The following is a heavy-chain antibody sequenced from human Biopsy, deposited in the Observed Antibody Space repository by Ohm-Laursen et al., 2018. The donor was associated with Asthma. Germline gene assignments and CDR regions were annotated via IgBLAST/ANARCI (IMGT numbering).Heavy chain of an antibody. D-gene: IGHD3-9*01. CDR1: GYTFISYA. V-gene: IGHV1-3*01. J-gene: IGHJ3*02. CDR2: INAGNGNT. Sequence: ASVKVSCKASGYTFISYAIHWVRQAPGQRLEWMGWINAGNGNTKYSQKFQGRVTISRDTSASTAYMDLSSLRSEDTAVYYCARTYYDFLTGQVNDVFAIWGQGTMVTVSS. CDR3: ARTYYDFLTGQVNDVFAI.